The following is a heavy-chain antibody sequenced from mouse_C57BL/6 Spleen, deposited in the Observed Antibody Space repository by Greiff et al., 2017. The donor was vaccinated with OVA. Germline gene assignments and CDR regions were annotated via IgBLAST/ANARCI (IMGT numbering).Heavy chain of an antibody. CDR2: IDPEDGET. CDR3: ARSTMVRWFAY. J-gene: IGHJ3*01. CDR1: GFNIKDYY. D-gene: IGHD2-1*01. Sequence: DVKLVESGAELVKPGASVKLSCTASGFNIKDYYMHWVKQRTEQGLEWIGRIDPEDGETKYAPKFQGKATITADTSSNTAYLQLSSLTSEDTAVYYCARSTMVRWFAYWGQGTLVTVSA. V-gene: IGHV14-2*01.